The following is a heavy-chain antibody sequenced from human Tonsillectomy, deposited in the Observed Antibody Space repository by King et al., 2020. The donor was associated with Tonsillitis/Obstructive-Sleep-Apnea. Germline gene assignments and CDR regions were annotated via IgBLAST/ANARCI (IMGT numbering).Heavy chain of an antibody. J-gene: IGHJ6*02. CDR3: ARENVLRFLEWLSYGMDV. CDR1: GFTFSSYA. Sequence: QVQLVQSGGGVVQPGRSLRLSCAASGFTFSSYAMHWVRQAPGKGLEWVAVISYDGSNKYYADSVKGRSTISRDNSKNTLYLQMNSLRAEDTAVYYCARENVLRFLEWLSYGMDVWGQGTTVTVSS. CDR2: ISYDGSNK. V-gene: IGHV3-30*04. D-gene: IGHD3-3*01.